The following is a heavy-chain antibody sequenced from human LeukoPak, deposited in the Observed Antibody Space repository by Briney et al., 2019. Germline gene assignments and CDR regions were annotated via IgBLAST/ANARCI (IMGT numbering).Heavy chain of an antibody. CDR2: FDPEDGET. Sequence: GASVKVSCKVSGELSMHWVRQAPGKGLEWMGGFDPEDGETIYAQKFQGRVTMTEDTSTDTAYMELSSLRSEDTAVYYCATGYRLGATMFDYWGQGTLVTVSS. V-gene: IGHV1-24*01. D-gene: IGHD1-26*01. J-gene: IGHJ4*02. CDR3: ATGYRLGATMFDY. CDR1: GELS.